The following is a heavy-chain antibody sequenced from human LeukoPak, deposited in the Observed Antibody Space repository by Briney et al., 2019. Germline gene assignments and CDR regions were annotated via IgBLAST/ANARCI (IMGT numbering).Heavy chain of an antibody. CDR3: ARELGGSYYTY. Sequence: GRSLRLSCAASGFTFDDYAMHWVRQAPGKGLEWVSTINWNSGGIGYADSVKGRFTISRDNAKNSLYLQMNSLRAEDTAVYYCARELGGSYYTYWGQGTLVTVSS. CDR1: GFTFDDYA. D-gene: IGHD1-26*01. J-gene: IGHJ4*02. CDR2: INWNSGGI. V-gene: IGHV3-9*01.